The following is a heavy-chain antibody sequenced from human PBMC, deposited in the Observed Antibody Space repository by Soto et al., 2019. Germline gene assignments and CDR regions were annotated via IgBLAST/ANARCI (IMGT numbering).Heavy chain of an antibody. Sequence: QVPRVESGGGVVQTGRGLRLSCAAPGFTFRSYGMHWVRQALGKGLGWVAGIWHDGTVKNYADSVKGRFRISRDNSQNTVYLQMNTLRAEDTAVYYCARADCGGQCACDFWGQGTLVSVSS. CDR2: IWHDGTVK. V-gene: IGHV3-33*01. D-gene: IGHD2-21*01. CDR1: GFTFRSYG. J-gene: IGHJ4*02. CDR3: ARADCGGQCACDF.